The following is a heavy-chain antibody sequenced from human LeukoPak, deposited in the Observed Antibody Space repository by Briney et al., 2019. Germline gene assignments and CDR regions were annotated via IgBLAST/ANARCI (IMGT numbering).Heavy chain of an antibody. Sequence: PSETLSLTCTVSGGSISSYFWSWIRQPPGKELEWIGYIYTSGSTNYNPSLKSRVTISVDTSKNQFSLKLSSVTAADTAVYYCARPIYDILTGNNWFDPWGQGTLVTVSS. CDR1: GGSISSYF. V-gene: IGHV4-4*09. CDR3: ARPIYDILTGNNWFDP. J-gene: IGHJ5*02. D-gene: IGHD3-9*01. CDR2: IYTSGST.